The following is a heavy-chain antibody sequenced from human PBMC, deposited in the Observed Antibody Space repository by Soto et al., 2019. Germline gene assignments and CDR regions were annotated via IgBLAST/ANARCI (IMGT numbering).Heavy chain of an antibody. D-gene: IGHD3-3*01. Sequence: SETLSLTCTVSGGSISSGGYYWSWIRQHPGKGLEWIGYIYYSGSTNYNPSLKSRVTISVDTSKNQFSLKLSSVTAADTAVYYCARHDERLRFLEWLPQTYYFDYWGQGTLVTVSS. J-gene: IGHJ4*02. V-gene: IGHV4-31*03. CDR3: ARHDERLRFLEWLPQTYYFDY. CDR2: IYYSGST. CDR1: GGSISSGGYY.